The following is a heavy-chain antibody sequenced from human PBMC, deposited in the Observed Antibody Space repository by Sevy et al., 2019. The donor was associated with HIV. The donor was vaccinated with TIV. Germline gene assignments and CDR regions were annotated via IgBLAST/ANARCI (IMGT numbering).Heavy chain of an antibody. CDR3: ARDGKRYYYDSSGYSFSDAFDI. CDR1: GFTFSSYA. Sequence: GGSLRLSCAASGFTFSSYAMHWVRQAPGKGLEWVAVISYDGSNKYYADSVKGRFTISRDNSKNTLYLQMNSLRAEETDVYYCARDGKRYYYDSSGYSFSDAFDIWGQGTMVTVSS. D-gene: IGHD3-22*01. V-gene: IGHV3-30-3*01. J-gene: IGHJ3*02. CDR2: ISYDGSNK.